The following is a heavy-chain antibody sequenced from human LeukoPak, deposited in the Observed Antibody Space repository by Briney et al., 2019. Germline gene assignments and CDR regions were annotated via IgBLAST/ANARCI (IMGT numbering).Heavy chain of an antibody. CDR3: ALNRGSGWYFHY. CDR2: ISYDGSNK. CDR1: GFIFSSYA. J-gene: IGHJ4*02. V-gene: IGHV3-30*04. D-gene: IGHD6-19*01. Sequence: GGSLRLSCVASGFIFSSYAMHWVRQAPGKGLEWVAVISYDGSNKYADSVKGRFTISRDNSKNTLYLQMNSLRAEDTAVYYCALNRGSGWYFHYWGQGTLVTVSS.